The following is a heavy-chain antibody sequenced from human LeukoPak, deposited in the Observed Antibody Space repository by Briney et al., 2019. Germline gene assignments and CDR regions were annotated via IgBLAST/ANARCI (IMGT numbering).Heavy chain of an antibody. CDR2: INHSGST. Sequence: SETLSLTCTVYGGSFSGYYWSWICQPPGKGLEWIGEINHSGSTNYNPSLKSRVTISVDTSKNQFSLKLSSVTAADTAVYYCAREYPKGGSYRFDPWGQGTLVTVSS. D-gene: IGHD1-26*01. CDR1: GGSFSGYY. CDR3: AREYPKGGSYRFDP. V-gene: IGHV4-34*01. J-gene: IGHJ5*02.